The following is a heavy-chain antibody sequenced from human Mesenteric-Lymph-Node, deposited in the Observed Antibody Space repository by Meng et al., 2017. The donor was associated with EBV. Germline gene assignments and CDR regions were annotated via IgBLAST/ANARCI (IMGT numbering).Heavy chain of an antibody. Sequence: QVQRVQSGAEWKRPGASVKVSCKASGYTFTGYGISWVRQAPGQGLDWMGWISGHNGNTNYAQKFQGRVTLTTDTSTSTAYMELRSLRSDDTAVYYCVRDGDGIVPSINFDYWGQGTLVTVSS. CDR2: ISGHNGNT. V-gene: IGHV1-18*01. J-gene: IGHJ4*02. CDR3: VRDGDGIVPSINFDY. D-gene: IGHD5-12*01. CDR1: GYTFTGYG.